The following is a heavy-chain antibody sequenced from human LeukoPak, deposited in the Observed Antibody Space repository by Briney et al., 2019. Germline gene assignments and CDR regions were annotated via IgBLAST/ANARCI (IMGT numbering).Heavy chain of an antibody. CDR2: LYSDGNT. J-gene: IGHJ4*02. D-gene: IGHD1-14*01. V-gene: IGHV3-53*01. Sequence: GGSLRLSCAASGFTVITNDMTWVRQAPGKGLEWVSVLYSDGNTKYADSVQGRFTISRDNSKNTLYPEMNSLSPDDTAVYYCARGVEPLAANTLAYWGQGTLVTVAS. CDR3: ARGVEPLAANTLAY. CDR1: GFTVITND.